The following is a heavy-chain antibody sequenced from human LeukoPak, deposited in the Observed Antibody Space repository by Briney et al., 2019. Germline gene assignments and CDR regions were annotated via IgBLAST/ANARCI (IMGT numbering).Heavy chain of an antibody. Sequence: PSETLSLTCAVYGGSFSGYYWSWIRQPPGKGLEWIGEINHSGSTNYNPSLKSRVTISVDTSKNQFSLKLSSVTAADTAVYYCARRRLYSSSRVFDYWGQGTLVTVSS. CDR3: ARRRLYSSSRVFDY. D-gene: IGHD6-13*01. J-gene: IGHJ4*02. CDR1: GGSFSGYY. CDR2: INHSGST. V-gene: IGHV4-34*01.